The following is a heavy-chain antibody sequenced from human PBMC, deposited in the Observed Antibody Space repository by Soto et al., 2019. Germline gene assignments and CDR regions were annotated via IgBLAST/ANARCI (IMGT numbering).Heavy chain of an antibody. CDR1: GGSVSSGSYY. Sequence: SSETLALTCTVSGGSVSSGSYYWSWIRQPPGKGLEWIGYIYYSGSTNYNPSLKILVTISVDTSKNQFSLKLSSVTAADTAVYYCARDGKGRKEWGFWSGRKYYYYGMDVWGQGTTVPVSS. CDR3: ARDGKGRKEWGFWSGRKYYYYGMDV. V-gene: IGHV4-61*01. D-gene: IGHD3-3*01. J-gene: IGHJ6*02. CDR2: IYYSGST.